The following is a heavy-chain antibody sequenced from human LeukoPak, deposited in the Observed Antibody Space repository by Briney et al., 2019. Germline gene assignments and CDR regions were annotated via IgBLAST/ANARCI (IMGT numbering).Heavy chain of an antibody. CDR2: VTHSGSI. CDR1: GGSFSDYQ. Sequence: PSETLSLTCAVYGGSFSDYQWTWIRQPPGKGLEWIGEVTHSGSINHNPSLKSRVTISGHTSKNQFSLKLTSVTAADTAVYFCARRGPTTVLTSGLDIWDQGTMVTVSS. V-gene: IGHV4-34*01. CDR3: ARRGPTTVLTSGLDI. J-gene: IGHJ3*02. D-gene: IGHD4/OR15-4a*01.